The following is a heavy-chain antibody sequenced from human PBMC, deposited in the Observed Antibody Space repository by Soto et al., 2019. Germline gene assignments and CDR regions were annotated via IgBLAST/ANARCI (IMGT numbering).Heavy chain of an antibody. J-gene: IGHJ4*02. V-gene: IGHV3-72*01. CDR2: TKNKAQRYTT. CDR1: GFTLSDHY. Sequence: EVQLVESGGGLVQPGGPLSRSCVVSGFTLSDHYIDWVRQAPGKGLEWVGRTKNKAQRYTTEYAASVKGRFTISRDDSENSVYLQMNSLKTEDTAVYYCVRWDSGNPENWGQGTLVTVSS. D-gene: IGHD1-26*01. CDR3: VRWDSGNPEN.